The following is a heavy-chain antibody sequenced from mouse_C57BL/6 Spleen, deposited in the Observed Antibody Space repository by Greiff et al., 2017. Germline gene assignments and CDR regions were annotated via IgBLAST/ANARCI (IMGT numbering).Heavy chain of an antibody. Sequence: EVHLVESGPGLVKPSQSLSLTCTVTGYSITCDYAWNWIRQFPGNKLEWMGYINYSGSTSYNPSLKSRISFTRDTSKNLFFLQLNSVTTEDTATYYCSRVVDWYFDVWGAGTTVTVSS. V-gene: IGHV3-2*02. D-gene: IGHD1-1*02. J-gene: IGHJ1*01. CDR1: GYSITCDYA. CDR3: SRVVDWYFDV. CDR2: INYSGST.